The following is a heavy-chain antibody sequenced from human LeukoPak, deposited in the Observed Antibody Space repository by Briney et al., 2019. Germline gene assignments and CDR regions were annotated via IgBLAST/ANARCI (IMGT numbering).Heavy chain of an antibody. Sequence: SGGSLRLSCAASGFTFSSYAMSWVRQAPGKGLEWVSGISGSGGSTFYADSVKGRFTISRDNSKNTVYLQMNSLRAEDTAVYYCVKARMPHCGTDCLESWGQGTLVTVSS. V-gene: IGHV3-23*01. CDR2: ISGSGGST. J-gene: IGHJ4*02. D-gene: IGHD2-21*02. CDR1: GFTFSSYA. CDR3: VKARMPHCGTDCLES.